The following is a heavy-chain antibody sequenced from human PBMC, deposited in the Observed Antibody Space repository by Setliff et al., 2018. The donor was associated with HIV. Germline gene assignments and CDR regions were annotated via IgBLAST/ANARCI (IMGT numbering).Heavy chain of an antibody. CDR3: AKSWAFGVTDAFDI. J-gene: IGHJ3*02. Sequence: ETLSLTCTVSGAPIDRFFWSWIRQPPGMGLEWIGNVYFSGDATYNPSLKTRVTISIQTSRSQFSLTLRSVTAADTATYYCAKSWAFGVTDAFDIWGQGTMVTVSS. CDR1: GAPIDRFF. D-gene: IGHD3-16*01. CDR2: VYFSGDA. V-gene: IGHV4-59*03.